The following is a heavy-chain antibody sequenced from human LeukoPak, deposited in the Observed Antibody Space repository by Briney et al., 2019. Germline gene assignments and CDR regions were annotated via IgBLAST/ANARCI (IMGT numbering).Heavy chain of an antibody. V-gene: IGHV3-23*01. J-gene: IGHJ4*02. D-gene: IGHD7-27*01. CDR3: AKDGGLWVSAHWGDS. CDR1: GFTFSSHS. CDR2: ISGSGGST. Sequence: GGSLRLSCAASGFTFSSHSINWVRQAPGKGLGWVSAISGSGGSTYYADSVKGRFTVSRDNSKNTLFLQMNSLRAEDTAVYYCAKDGGLWVSAHWGDSWGRGTLVTVSS.